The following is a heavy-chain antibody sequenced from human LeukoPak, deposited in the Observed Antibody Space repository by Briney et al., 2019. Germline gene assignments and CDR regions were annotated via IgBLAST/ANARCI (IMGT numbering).Heavy chain of an antibody. V-gene: IGHV4-30-4*01. CDR1: GGSISSGDYY. J-gene: IGHJ4*02. CDR3: ARGPYYDYVWGSYRYIVDY. D-gene: IGHD3-16*02. CDR2: IYYSGST. Sequence: KPSETLSLTCTVSGGSISSGDYYWSWIRQPPGKGLEWIGCIYYSGSTYYNPSLKSRVTISVDTSKNQFTLKLSSVTAADTAVYYCARGPYYDYVWGSYRYIVDYWGQGTLVTVSS.